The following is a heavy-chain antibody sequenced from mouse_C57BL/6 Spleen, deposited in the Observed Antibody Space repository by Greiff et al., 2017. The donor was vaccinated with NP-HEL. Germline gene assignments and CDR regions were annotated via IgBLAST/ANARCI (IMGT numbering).Heavy chain of an antibody. Sequence: EVQLVESGGGLVKPGGSLKLSCAASGFTFSSYTMSWVRQTPEKRLEWVATISGGGGNTYYPDSVKGRFTISRDNAKNTLYLQMSSLRSEDTALYYCARQPYGSSFFDYWGQGTTLTVSS. CDR2: ISGGGGNT. V-gene: IGHV5-9*01. CDR1: GFTFSSYT. J-gene: IGHJ2*01. D-gene: IGHD1-1*01. CDR3: ARQPYGSSFFDY.